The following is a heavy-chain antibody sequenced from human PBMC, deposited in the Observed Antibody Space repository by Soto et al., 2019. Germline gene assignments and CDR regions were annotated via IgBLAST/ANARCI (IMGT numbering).Heavy chain of an antibody. D-gene: IGHD3-10*01. CDR2: IYADGNT. CDR3: ARAALLRFGELLY. Sequence: GGSLRLSCAASGITVSTNYMTWVRQAPGKGLEWVSVIYADGNTYYADSVKGRFTISRGNSKNTLYLQMNSLRAEDTAVYYCARAALLRFGELLYWGQGTLVTVSS. CDR1: GITVSTNY. J-gene: IGHJ4*02. V-gene: IGHV3-66*01.